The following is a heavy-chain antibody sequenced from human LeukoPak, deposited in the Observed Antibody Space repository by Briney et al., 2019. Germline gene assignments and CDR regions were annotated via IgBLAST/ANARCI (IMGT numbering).Heavy chain of an antibody. Sequence: ASVKVSCKASGYTFTSYAMHWVRQAPGQRLEWMGWINAGNGNTKYSQKFQGGVTITRDTSASTAYMELRSLRSEDTAVYYCARDGRSTSWTEWGQGTLVTVSS. J-gene: IGHJ4*02. D-gene: IGHD2-2*01. CDR1: GYTFTSYA. V-gene: IGHV1-3*01. CDR3: ARDGRSTSWTE. CDR2: INAGNGNT.